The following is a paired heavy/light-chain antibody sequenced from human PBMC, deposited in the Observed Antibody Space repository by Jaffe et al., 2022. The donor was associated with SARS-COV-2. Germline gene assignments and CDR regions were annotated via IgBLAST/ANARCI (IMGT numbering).Light chain of an antibody. J-gene: IGLJ3*02. Sequence: QTVVTQEPSFSVSPGGTVTLTCGLSSGSVSTSYYPSWYQQTPGQAPRTLIYSTNTRSSGVPDRFSGSILGNKAALTITGAQADDESDYYCVLYMGRDWVFGGGTKLTVL. CDR3: VLYMGRDWV. V-gene: IGLV8-61*01. CDR1: SGSVSTSYY. CDR2: STN.
Heavy chain of an antibody. CDR3: ARAYCSGGSCRNNWFDP. Sequence: QVQLVQSGAEVKKPGASVKVSCKVSGYTLTELSMHWVRQAPGKGLEWMGGFDPEDGETIYAQKFQGRVTMTEDTSTDTAYMELSSLRSEDTAVYYCARAYCSGGSCRNNWFDPWGQGTLVTVSS. J-gene: IGHJ5*02. V-gene: IGHV1-24*01. CDR1: GYTLTELS. D-gene: IGHD2-15*01. CDR2: FDPEDGET.